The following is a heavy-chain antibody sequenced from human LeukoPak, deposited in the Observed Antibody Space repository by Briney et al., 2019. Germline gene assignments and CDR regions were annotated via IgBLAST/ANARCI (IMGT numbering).Heavy chain of an antibody. Sequence: ASVKVSCKASGGTFSSYAISWVRQAPGQGLEWMGGIIPIFGTANYAQKFQGRVTITADESTSTAYMELSSLRSEDTAVYYCARLAYYYGSSGYSNYYYYGMDVWGQGTTVTVSS. V-gene: IGHV1-69*13. J-gene: IGHJ6*02. CDR3: ARLAYYYGSSGYSNYYYYGMDV. CDR1: GGTFSSYA. CDR2: IIPIFGTA. D-gene: IGHD3-22*01.